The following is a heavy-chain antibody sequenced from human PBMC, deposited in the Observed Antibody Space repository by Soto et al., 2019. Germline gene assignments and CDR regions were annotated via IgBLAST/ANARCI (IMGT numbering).Heavy chain of an antibody. CDR3: VGGQYYFDY. CDR2: ISYDGTNK. Sequence: QVQLVESGGGVVQPGRSLRLSCAASGFPFTTYGMHWVREGPGKGLEWVAVISYDGTNKYYADSVKVRFTISRDNSKNTLYLQMNSLRPEDRALYYCVGGQYYFDYRGQGTLVTVSS. D-gene: IGHD3-10*01. V-gene: IGHV3-30*03. J-gene: IGHJ4*02. CDR1: GFPFTTYG.